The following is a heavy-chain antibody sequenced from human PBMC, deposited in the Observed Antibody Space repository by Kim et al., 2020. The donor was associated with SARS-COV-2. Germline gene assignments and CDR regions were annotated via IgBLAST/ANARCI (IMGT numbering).Heavy chain of an antibody. CDR1: GFTFGEYA. V-gene: IGHV3-9*01. Sequence: GGSLRLSCAASGFTFGEYAMHWVRQRPGMGLEWVSGISWNTGSIGYAGSLKGRFTISRDNAKNSLYLQMNSLRPEDTALYYCAKDMGEGFSSSWRLFDYWGQGTLVTVSS. CDR2: ISWNTGSI. D-gene: IGHD6-13*01. CDR3: AKDMGEGFSSSWRLFDY. J-gene: IGHJ4*02.